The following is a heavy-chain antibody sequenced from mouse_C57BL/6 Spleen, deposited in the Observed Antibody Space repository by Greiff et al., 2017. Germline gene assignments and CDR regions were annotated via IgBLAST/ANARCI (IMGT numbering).Heavy chain of an antibody. CDR1: GFTFTDYY. CDR3: ERYIRYSNYENYAMDY. D-gene: IGHD2-5*01. CDR2: IRNKANGYTT. Sequence: DVKLVESGGGLVQPGGSLSLSCAASGFTFTDYYMSWVRQPPGKALEWLGFIRNKANGYTTEYSASVKGRFTISRDNSQSILYLQMNALRAEDSATYYCERYIRYSNYENYAMDYWGQGTSVTVSS. V-gene: IGHV7-3*01. J-gene: IGHJ4*01.